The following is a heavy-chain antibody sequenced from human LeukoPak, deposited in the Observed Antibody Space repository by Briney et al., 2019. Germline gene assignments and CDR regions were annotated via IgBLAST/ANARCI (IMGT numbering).Heavy chain of an antibody. Sequence: ESLKISCKGSGYSFISNWIGWVRQMPGECLEWMGIIHPGGADTRYSPSFQGQVTISADSSISTAYLQLNSLKASDTAMYYCVRSAVGGYGYDYWGQGILVTVSS. CDR3: VRSAVGGYGYDY. V-gene: IGHV5-51*01. D-gene: IGHD5-18*01. J-gene: IGHJ4*02. CDR2: IHPGGADT. CDR1: GYSFISNW.